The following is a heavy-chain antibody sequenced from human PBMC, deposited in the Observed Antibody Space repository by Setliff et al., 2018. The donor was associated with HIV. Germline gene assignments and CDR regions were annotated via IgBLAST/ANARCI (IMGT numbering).Heavy chain of an antibody. CDR1: GYTFTSYY. Sequence: ASVKVSCKASGYTFTSYYMHWVRQAPGQGLEWMGIINPSGGSTSYAQKFQGRVTLTTDELMKTAYMELSSLRSEDTAVYYCASGSGYCKNGNCYIGVHKNPDKYYFDYWGQGTLVTVSS. D-gene: IGHD2-8*01. V-gene: IGHV1-46*01. CDR2: INPSGGST. J-gene: IGHJ4*02. CDR3: ASGSGYCKNGNCYIGVHKNPDKYYFDY.